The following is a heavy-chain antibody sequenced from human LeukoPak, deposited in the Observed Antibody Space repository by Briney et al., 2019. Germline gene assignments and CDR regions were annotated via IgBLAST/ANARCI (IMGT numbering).Heavy chain of an antibody. CDR2: IYSGGST. CDR3: ARDSYSGSGSYYRYTFDY. CDR1: GFILSRNY. Sequence: PGGSLRLSCAASGFILSRNYMSWVRQAPGKGLEWVSVIYSGGSTYYTDSVKGRFTISKDSSKNTLYLQMNSLRAEDTAVYYCARDSYSGSGSYYRYTFDYWGQGTLVTVSS. D-gene: IGHD3-10*01. J-gene: IGHJ4*02. V-gene: IGHV3-53*01.